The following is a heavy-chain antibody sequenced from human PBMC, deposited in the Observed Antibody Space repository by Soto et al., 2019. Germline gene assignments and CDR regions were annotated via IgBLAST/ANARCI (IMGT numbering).Heavy chain of an antibody. D-gene: IGHD2-15*01. V-gene: IGHV3-74*01. CDR1: GFTVSTNY. Sequence: PGGSLRLSCAASGFTVSTNYMSWVRKAPGKGPAWVSRINSDGSSTTYADSVKGRFTISRDNAKNTLYLQMNSLRAEDTAVYYCARVYCSGGSCYSVDYWGQGTLVTVSS. CDR2: INSDGSST. CDR3: ARVYCSGGSCYSVDY. J-gene: IGHJ4*02.